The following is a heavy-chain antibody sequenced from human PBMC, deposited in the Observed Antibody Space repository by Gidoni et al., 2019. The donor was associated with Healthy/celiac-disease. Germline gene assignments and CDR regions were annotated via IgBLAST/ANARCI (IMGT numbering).Heavy chain of an antibody. V-gene: IGHV5-51*01. CDR2: IYPGDSVT. Sequence: EVQLVQSGAGVQKPAESLKISCKGSGYSFTSYCIGWVRPMPGKGLEWMGIIYPGDSVTRYSPSFQGQVTISADKSISTAYLQWSSLKSSDTAMYYCARSSPYYDYIWGSYRPDAFDIWGQGTMVTVSS. CDR1: GYSFTSYC. J-gene: IGHJ3*02. CDR3: ARSSPYYDYIWGSYRPDAFDI. D-gene: IGHD3-16*02.